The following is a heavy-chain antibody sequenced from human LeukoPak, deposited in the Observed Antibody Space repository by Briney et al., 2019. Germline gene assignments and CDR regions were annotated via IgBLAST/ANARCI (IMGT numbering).Heavy chain of an antibody. CDR1: GYTFTSHD. CDR2: MNPNSGNT. D-gene: IGHD6-13*01. J-gene: IGHJ4*02. CDR3: ARGAAAADFDY. Sequence: ASVKVSCKASGYTFTSHDINWVRQATGQGLEWMGWMNPNSGNTGCAQKFQGRVTMTRNTSISTAYMELSSLRSEDTAVYYCARGAAAADFDYWGQGTLVTVSS. V-gene: IGHV1-8*01.